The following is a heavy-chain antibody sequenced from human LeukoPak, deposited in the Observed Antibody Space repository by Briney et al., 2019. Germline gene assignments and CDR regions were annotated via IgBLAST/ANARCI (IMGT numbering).Heavy chain of an antibody. V-gene: IGHV3-23*01. CDR2: ISGSGGST. D-gene: IGHD6-13*01. CDR1: GFMFSNFA. CDR3: AKSQSSGWSYNYFYGMDV. J-gene: IGHJ6*02. Sequence: HSGGSLRLSCAASGFMFSNFAMSWVRQAPGKGLEWVSSISGSGGSTYFADSVKGRVAISRDNSKNTLDLQMNSLRVEDTAVYYCAKSQSSGWSYNYFYGMDVWGQGTTVSVPS.